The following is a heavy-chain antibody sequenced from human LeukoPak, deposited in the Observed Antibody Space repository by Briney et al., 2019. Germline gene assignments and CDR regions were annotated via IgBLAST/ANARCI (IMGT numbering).Heavy chain of an antibody. CDR2: IKQDGSEK. V-gene: IGHV3-7*01. Sequence: GGSLRLSCAASGFTFSSYWMSWVRQAPGKGLEWVANIKQDGSEKYYVDSVKGRFTISRDNAKNSLYLQMNSLRAEDTAVYYCARGAYYYDSSADAFDIWGQGTMVTVSS. CDR1: GFTFSSYW. CDR3: ARGAYYYDSSADAFDI. D-gene: IGHD3-22*01. J-gene: IGHJ3*02.